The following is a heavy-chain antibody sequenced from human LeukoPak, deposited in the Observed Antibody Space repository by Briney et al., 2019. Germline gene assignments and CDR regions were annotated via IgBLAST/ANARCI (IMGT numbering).Heavy chain of an antibody. V-gene: IGHV4-39*07. CDR2: IYHSGST. CDR3: ARVWLAAAPAGAFDI. Sequence: SETLSLTCTVSGGSISSGSHYWGWIRQPPGKGLEWIGSIYHSGSTFYNPSLKSRVTISVDPSKNQFSLKLNSVIVADTAVYYCARVWLAAAPAGAFDIWGQGTMVTVSS. J-gene: IGHJ3*02. CDR1: GGSISSGSHY. D-gene: IGHD6-13*01.